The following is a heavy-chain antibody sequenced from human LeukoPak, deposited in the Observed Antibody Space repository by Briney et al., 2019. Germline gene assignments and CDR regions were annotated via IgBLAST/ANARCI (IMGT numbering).Heavy chain of an antibody. CDR3: AREKPLYKEGYNWFDP. J-gene: IGHJ5*02. D-gene: IGHD5-24*01. CDR1: GGSISSYY. CDR2: IYYSGST. Sequence: SETLSLTCTVSGGSISSYYWSWIRQPPGKGLEWIGYIYYSGSTNYNPSLKSRVTISVDTSKNQFSLKLSSVTAADTAVYYCAREKPLYKEGYNWFDPWGQGTLVTVSS. V-gene: IGHV4-59*01.